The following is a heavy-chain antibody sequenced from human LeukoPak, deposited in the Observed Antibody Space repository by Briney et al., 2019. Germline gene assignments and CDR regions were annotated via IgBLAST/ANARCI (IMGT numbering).Heavy chain of an antibody. D-gene: IGHD5-18*01. Sequence: PGGSLRLSCAASGFTFSSYSMNWVRQAPGKGLEWVSSISSSSSYIYYADSVKGRFTISRDNAKNSLYLQMNSLRAEDAAVYYCARVGYSYVAFDIWDRGTMVTVSS. CDR3: ARVGYSYVAFDI. J-gene: IGHJ3*02. V-gene: IGHV3-21*01. CDR1: GFTFSSYS. CDR2: ISSSSSYI.